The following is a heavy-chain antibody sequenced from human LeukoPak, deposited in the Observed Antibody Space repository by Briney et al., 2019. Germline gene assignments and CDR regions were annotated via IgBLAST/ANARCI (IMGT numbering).Heavy chain of an antibody. J-gene: IGHJ4*02. CDR3: ARAPRVVVPAAIDY. CDR2: IYHSGST. D-gene: IGHD2-2*01. CDR1: GGSISSGGYY. V-gene: IGHV4-30-2*01. Sequence: PSETLSLTCTVSGGSISSGGYYWSWIRQPPGKGLEWIGYIYHSGSTYYNPSLKSRVTISVDRSKNQFSLKLSSVTAADTAVYYCARAPRVVVPAAIDYWGQGTLVTVSS.